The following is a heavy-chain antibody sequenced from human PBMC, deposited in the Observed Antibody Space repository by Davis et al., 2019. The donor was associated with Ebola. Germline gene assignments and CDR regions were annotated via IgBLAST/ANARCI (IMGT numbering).Heavy chain of an antibody. CDR1: GFTFSSYS. J-gene: IGHJ5*02. Sequence: GESLKISCAASGFTFSSYSMNWVRQAPGKGLEWVSYISSSSSTIYYADSVKGRFTISRDNAKNSLYLQMNSLRDEDTAVYYCARSMIVVPIGWFDPWGQGTLVTVSS. V-gene: IGHV3-48*02. CDR2: ISSSSSTI. CDR3: ARSMIVVPIGWFDP. D-gene: IGHD3-22*01.